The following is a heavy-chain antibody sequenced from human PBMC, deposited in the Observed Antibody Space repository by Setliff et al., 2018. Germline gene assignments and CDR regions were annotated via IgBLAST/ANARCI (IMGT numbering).Heavy chain of an antibody. D-gene: IGHD3-3*01. V-gene: IGHV1-69*05. Sequence: GASVKVSCKASGGTFSSYAISWVRQAPGQGLEWMGRIIPIFGTANYAQKFQGRVKMTRDTSTNTVYMQLNSLRFEDRAVYYCARENTAKNFWGEESDYWGQGTLVTVS. CDR1: GGTFSSYA. CDR3: ARENTAKNFWGEESDY. CDR2: IIPIFGTA. J-gene: IGHJ4*02.